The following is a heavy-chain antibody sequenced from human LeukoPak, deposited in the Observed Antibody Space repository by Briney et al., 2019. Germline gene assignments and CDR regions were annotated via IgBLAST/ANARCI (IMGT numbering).Heavy chain of an antibody. CDR3: ARDGLYTYGYSYFDY. CDR2: AHSDGTT. CDR1: GASISTYH. Sequence: SEALSLTCIVSGASISTYHWSWIRQSAEKGLEWIGRAHSDGTTNYNPSIKSRVTMSIDTSKNQLSLKLTSVTAADAAVYYCARDGLYTYGYSYFDYWCQGTLVTVSS. J-gene: IGHJ4*02. V-gene: IGHV4-4*07. D-gene: IGHD5-18*01.